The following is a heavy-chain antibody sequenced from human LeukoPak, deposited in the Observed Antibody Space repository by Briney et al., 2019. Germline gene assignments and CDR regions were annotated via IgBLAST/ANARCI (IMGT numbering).Heavy chain of an antibody. CDR2: ISYDGSNE. D-gene: IGHD6-19*01. CDR1: RFTFSTYG. CDR3: AKQRAVYFDS. V-gene: IGHV3-30*18. J-gene: IGHJ4*02. Sequence: GGSLRLSCAASRFTFSTYGMHWVRQAPGKGLEWVAGISYDGSNEYYADSVKGRFTISRDNSKNTLFLQMSSLRTEDTAVYYCAKQRAVYFDSWGQGSLDTVS.